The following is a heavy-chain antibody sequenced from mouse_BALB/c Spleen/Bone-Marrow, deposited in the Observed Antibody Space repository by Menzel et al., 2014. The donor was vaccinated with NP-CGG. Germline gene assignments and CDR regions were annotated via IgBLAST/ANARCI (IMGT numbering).Heavy chain of an antibody. D-gene: IGHD1-1*01. CDR2: INSNGGST. CDR3: ARDYYGSSYAMDY. J-gene: IGHJ4*01. Sequence: EVQLVESGGGLVQPGGSLKLSCAASGFTFSSYGMSWVRQTPDKRLELVATINSNGGSTYYPDSVKGRFTISRDNAKNTLYLQMSSPKSEDTAMYYCARDYYGSSYAMDYWGQGTSVTVSS. CDR1: GFTFSSYG. V-gene: IGHV5-6-3*01.